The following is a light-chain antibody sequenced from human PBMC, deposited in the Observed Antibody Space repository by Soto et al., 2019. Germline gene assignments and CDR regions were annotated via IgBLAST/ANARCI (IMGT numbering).Light chain of an antibody. CDR2: CAS. CDR1: QSISNS. CDR3: QQYNNWPYT. Sequence: EIVMTQSPATLSLSPGERATLSCRASQSISNSLAGYQQKNGEAPRLLMYCASIRATGIPARFSGGGSGTHFTLTISSLQAEYFAFYYCQQYNNWPYTFGQGTKLEIK. V-gene: IGKV3-15*01. J-gene: IGKJ2*01.